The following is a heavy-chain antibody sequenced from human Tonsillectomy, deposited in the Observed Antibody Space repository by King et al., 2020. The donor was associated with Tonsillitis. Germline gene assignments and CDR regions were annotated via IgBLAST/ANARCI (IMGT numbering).Heavy chain of an antibody. V-gene: IGHV3-66*01. Sequence: VQLVESGGGLVQPGGSLSLSCAASGFTVSGNYMSWVRQAPGKGLEWVAVIYSGGNTYYADSVKGRFTISRDISKNTLFLQMKSLGAEETAMYYCARDISSSWQFDYWGQGTLVTVSS. CDR1: GFTVSGNY. CDR3: ARDISSSWQFDY. D-gene: IGHD6-13*01. CDR2: IYSGGNT. J-gene: IGHJ4*02.